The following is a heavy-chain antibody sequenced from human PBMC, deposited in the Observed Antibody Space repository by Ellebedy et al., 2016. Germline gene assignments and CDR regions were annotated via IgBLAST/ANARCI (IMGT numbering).Heavy chain of an antibody. V-gene: IGHV3-30*04. D-gene: IGHD3-10*01. CDR2: VSFDGSTK. J-gene: IGHJ4*02. Sequence: GGSLRLSXAASGFTFSRYAMHWVRQAPGKGLEWGATVSFDGSTKYYLDSVKGRFTISRDNSKNTVYLQMNSLRGEDTAVYYCARDSTVGGGSPNADRYFEFWGQGTLVTVSS. CDR3: ARDSTVGGGSPNADRYFEF. CDR1: GFTFSRYA.